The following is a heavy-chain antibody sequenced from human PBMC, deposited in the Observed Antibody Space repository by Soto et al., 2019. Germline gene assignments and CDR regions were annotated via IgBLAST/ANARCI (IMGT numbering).Heavy chain of an antibody. D-gene: IGHD6-13*01. J-gene: IGHJ4*02. CDR1: GYTFTSHY. V-gene: IGHV1-46*01. CDR3: ARDLAAAGI. CDR2: INPYGGST. Sequence: GASVKVSCKASGYTFTSHYIHWVRQAPGQGLEWMAIINPYGGSTNYAQKFRGRVTLTMDTSTSTVYMEVSSLRSEDTDVYYCARDLAAAGIWGQGTLVTVSS.